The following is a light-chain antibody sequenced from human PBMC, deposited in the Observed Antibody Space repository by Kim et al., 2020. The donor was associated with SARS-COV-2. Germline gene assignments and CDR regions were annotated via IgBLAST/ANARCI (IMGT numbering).Light chain of an antibody. CDR2: SAS. CDR3: QKYNSPPKT. J-gene: IGKJ2*01. V-gene: IGKV1-27*01. CDR1: QGISKY. Sequence: CASVGESDPITCRASQGISKYLAWYQQKPGKVAELLIYSASTLQSGVPSLFSGSGSGTEFTLTISGLQPEDVAVYYCQKYNSPPKTFGQGNKLEI.